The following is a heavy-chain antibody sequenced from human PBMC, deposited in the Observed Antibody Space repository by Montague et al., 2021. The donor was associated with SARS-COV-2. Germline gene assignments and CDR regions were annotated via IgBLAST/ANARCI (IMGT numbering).Heavy chain of an antibody. Sequence: SETLSLTCTVSGDSISSSSYYWGWIRRPPGKGLEWIGHISYHGNTYYNPSLKSRVTISIDTSRNQFSLKLSSVTATDTAIYYCARRLDYWDSSGQRRHFDYWGQGTLVTVSS. D-gene: IGHD3-22*01. V-gene: IGHV4-39*01. CDR2: ISYHGNT. CDR1: GDSISSSSYY. CDR3: ARRLDYWDSSGQRRHFDY. J-gene: IGHJ4*02.